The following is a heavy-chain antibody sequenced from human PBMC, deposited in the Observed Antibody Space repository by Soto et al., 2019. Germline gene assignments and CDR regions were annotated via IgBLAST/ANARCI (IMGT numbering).Heavy chain of an antibody. CDR2: IIPIFGTA. V-gene: IGHV1-69*13. J-gene: IGHJ4*02. CDR1: GATFRSYA. Sequence: SVKVSCKASGATFRSYAISWVRQAPGQGLEWMGGIIPIFGTANYAQKFQGRVTITADESTTTAYMELSSLRSEDTAVYYCARVQFLSGYYPPYYIDFWGQGTLVTVST. CDR3: ARVQFLSGYYPPYYIDF. D-gene: IGHD3-3*01.